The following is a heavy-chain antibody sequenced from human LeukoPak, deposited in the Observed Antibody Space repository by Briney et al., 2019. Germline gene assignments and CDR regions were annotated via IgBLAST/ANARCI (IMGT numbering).Heavy chain of an antibody. CDR3: VCMYFDY. CDR1: GYTFTSYY. CDR2: INPSGGST. V-gene: IGHV1-46*01. Sequence: ASVKVSCKASGYTFTSYYIYWVRQAPGQGLERMGIINPSGGSTSYAQKFQGRVTMTRDTSTSTVYMELSSLRSEDTAVYYCVCMYFDYWGQGTLVTVSS. J-gene: IGHJ4*02. D-gene: IGHD2-8*01.